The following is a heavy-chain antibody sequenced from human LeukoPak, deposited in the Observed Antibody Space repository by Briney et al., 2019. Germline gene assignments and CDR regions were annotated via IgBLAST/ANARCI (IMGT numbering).Heavy chain of an antibody. CDR1: GFSFSNYW. V-gene: IGHV3-7*01. J-gene: IGHJ4*02. Sequence: GGSLRLSCAASGFSFSNYWMSWVRQAPGKGLEWVANIKEDGSEGYYADSVKGRFTISRDNAKSSLYLRMSSLRVEDTAVYYCANYDRRDYPNDYWGQGTLVTVSS. CDR3: ANYDRRDYPNDY. CDR2: IKEDGSEG. D-gene: IGHD3-16*01.